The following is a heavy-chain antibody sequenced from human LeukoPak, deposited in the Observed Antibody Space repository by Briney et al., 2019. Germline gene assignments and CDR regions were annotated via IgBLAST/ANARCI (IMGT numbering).Heavy chain of an antibody. V-gene: IGHV3-33*01. CDR1: GFIFSSYG. D-gene: IGHD3-3*02. Sequence: PGGSLRLSCTASGFIFSSYGMHWVRKAPGKGLEWVAVIWYDGSNEYYADSVKGRFTISRDNSKKTLYLQMNSLRAEDTSVYYCARGELDGMDVWGQGTTVTVSS. CDR2: IWYDGSNE. J-gene: IGHJ6*02. CDR3: ARGELDGMDV.